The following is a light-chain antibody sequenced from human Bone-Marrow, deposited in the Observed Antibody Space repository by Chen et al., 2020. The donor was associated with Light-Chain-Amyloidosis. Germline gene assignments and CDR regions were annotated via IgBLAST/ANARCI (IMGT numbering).Light chain of an antibody. CDR3: QVWDRSSDRPV. J-gene: IGLJ3*02. V-gene: IGLV3-21*02. CDR1: NIGSTS. CDR2: DDR. Sequence: SYVLTQPSSVSVAPGQTATLACGGNNIGSTSVHWYQQTPGQAPLLVVYDDRDRPAGIPERLSGSNSGNTATLTISRVEAGDEADYYCQVWDRSSDRPVFGRGTKLTVL.